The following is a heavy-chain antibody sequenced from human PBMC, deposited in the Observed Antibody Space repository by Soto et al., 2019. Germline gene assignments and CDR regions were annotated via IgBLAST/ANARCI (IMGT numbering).Heavy chain of an antibody. D-gene: IGHD1-26*01. Sequence: EVQLLESGGGLVQPXKXLRLSXAASGFXFTSSAXXWVRQAPGKGLQWVSAITVAGGGTYYADSVKGRFTISRDNSKNTLFLQMNSLRAEDTALYFCAKWPPSPKMGVTTHWGQGTLVSVSS. CDR1: GFXFTSSA. J-gene: IGHJ4*02. V-gene: IGHV3-23*01. CDR2: ITVAGGGT. CDR3: AKWPPSPKMGVTTH.